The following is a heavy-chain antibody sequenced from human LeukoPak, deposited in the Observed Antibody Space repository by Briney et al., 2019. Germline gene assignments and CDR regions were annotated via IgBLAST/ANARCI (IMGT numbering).Heavy chain of an antibody. CDR3: AKNILTGYHYYYYGMDV. Sequence: ASVKVSCKASGYTFTSYSMHWVRQAPGQGLEWVGIINPRDGGISYAQRLQGRITVTMDTSTSTVYMELSSLRSEDTAVYYCAKNILTGYHYYYYGMDVWGQGTTVTVSS. D-gene: IGHD3-9*01. CDR1: GYTFTSYS. V-gene: IGHV1-46*04. J-gene: IGHJ6*02. CDR2: INPRDGGI.